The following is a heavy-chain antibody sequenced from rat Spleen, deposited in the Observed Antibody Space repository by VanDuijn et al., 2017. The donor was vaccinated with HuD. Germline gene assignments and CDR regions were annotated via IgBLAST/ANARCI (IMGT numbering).Heavy chain of an antibody. CDR3: AKDRYYGSEWYFDY. Sequence: EVQLVESGGGLVQPGGSLILSCAASGFSFSDYNMAWVRQAPKKGLEWVASVSYEGSTTFYGDSVKGRFTISRDNAKSTLYLQMDSLRSEDTATYYCAKDRYYGSEWYFDYWGPGTMVTVSS. CDR2: VSYEGSTT. V-gene: IGHV5S10*01. J-gene: IGHJ1*01. D-gene: IGHD1-6*01. CDR1: GFSFSDYN.